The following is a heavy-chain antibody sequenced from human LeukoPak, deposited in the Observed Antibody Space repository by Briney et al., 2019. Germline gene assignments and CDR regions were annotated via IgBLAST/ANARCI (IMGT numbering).Heavy chain of an antibody. CDR3: AREREFDLWEVFDK. CDR2: INQDESGK. Sequence: GGSLRLSCAPSGFPFNHYWTSWVRQAPGKGLEWVADINQDESGKYYVDSVKGRFPISRDNAKNSLYLQMNSLRDEDTAVYYCAREREFDLWEVFDKWGQGTLVTVSS. D-gene: IGHD1-26*01. CDR1: GFPFNHYW. V-gene: IGHV3-7*01. J-gene: IGHJ4*02.